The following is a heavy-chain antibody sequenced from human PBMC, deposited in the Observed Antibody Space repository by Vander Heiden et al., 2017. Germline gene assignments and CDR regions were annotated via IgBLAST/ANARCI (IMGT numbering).Heavy chain of an antibody. D-gene: IGHD3-10*01. J-gene: IGHJ6*02. CDR3: ARHMGSNYYYYGMDV. Sequence: EVQLVQSGAEVKKPGDSLKISCKGSGSRFISYWIGWVRQMPGKGLEWMGIIYPGDSDTRYSPSFQGQVTISADKSISTAYLQWSSLKASDTAMYYCARHMGSNYYYYGMDVWGQGTTVTVSS. CDR1: GSRFISYW. V-gene: IGHV5-51*01. CDR2: IYPGDSDT.